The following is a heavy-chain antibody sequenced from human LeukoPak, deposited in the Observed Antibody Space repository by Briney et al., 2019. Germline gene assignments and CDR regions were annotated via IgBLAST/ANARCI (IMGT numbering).Heavy chain of an antibody. CDR1: GFTFSSYE. D-gene: IGHD6-13*01. J-gene: IGHJ1*01. V-gene: IGHV3-48*03. Sequence: GGSLRLSCAASGFTFSSYEMNWVRQAPGKGLEWVSYISSSSSYIYYADSVKGRFTISRDNAKNSLYLQMNSLRAEDTAVYYCARDFGDSSEFFQHWGQGTLVTVSS. CDR3: ARDFGDSSEFFQH. CDR2: ISSSSSYI.